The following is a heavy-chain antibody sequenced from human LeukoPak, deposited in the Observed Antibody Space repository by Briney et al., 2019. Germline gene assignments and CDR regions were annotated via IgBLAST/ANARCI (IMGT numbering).Heavy chain of an antibody. CDR1: GFTVSSNY. J-gene: IGHJ4*02. CDR3: AREPIAAAGTLGDY. D-gene: IGHD6-13*01. V-gene: IGHV3-53*01. CDR2: IYSGGST. Sequence: GGSLRLSCAASGFTVSSNYMSWVRQASGEGLEWVSVIYSGGSTYYADSVKGRFTISRDNSKNTLYLQMSSLRAEDTAVYYCAREPIAAAGTLGDYWGQGTLVTVSS.